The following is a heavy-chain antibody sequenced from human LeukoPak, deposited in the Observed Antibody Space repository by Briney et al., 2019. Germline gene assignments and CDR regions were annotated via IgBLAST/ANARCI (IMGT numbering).Heavy chain of an antibody. D-gene: IGHD2-2*01. J-gene: IGHJ5*02. V-gene: IGHV1-3*01. Sequence: ASVKVSCTASGYTFTSYAMHWVRQAPGRRLEWMGWINAGNGNTKYSQKFQGRVTITRDTSASTAYMELSSLRSEDTAVYYCARSIVGCSSTSCYDFWFDPWGQGTLVTVSS. CDR1: GYTFTSYA. CDR3: ARSIVGCSSTSCYDFWFDP. CDR2: INAGNGNT.